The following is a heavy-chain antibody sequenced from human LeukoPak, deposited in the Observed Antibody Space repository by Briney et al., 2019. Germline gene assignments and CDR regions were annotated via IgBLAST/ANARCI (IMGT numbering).Heavy chain of an antibody. CDR1: GFSVSSNY. CDR3: ARGVRAGVTAPKD. CDR2: IYSGGST. J-gene: IGHJ4*02. D-gene: IGHD2-21*02. V-gene: IGHV3-53*01. Sequence: GGSLRLSCAASGFSVSSNYMSWVRQAPGKGLEWVSVIYSGGSTYYADSVKGRFTISRDNSKNTLSLQMNSLRAEDTAVYYCARGVRAGVTAPKDWGQGTLVTVSS.